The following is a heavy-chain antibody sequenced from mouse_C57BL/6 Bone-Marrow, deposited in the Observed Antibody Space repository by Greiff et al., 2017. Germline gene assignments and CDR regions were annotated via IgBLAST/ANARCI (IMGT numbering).Heavy chain of an antibody. V-gene: IGHV1-19*01. CDR3: ARGRDYDGPYYYAMDY. Sequence: VQLKQSGPVLVKPGASVKMSCKASGYTFTDYYMNWVKQSHGKSLEWIGVINPYNGGTSYNQKFKGKATLTVDKSSSTAYMELNSLTSEDSAVYYCARGRDYDGPYYYAMDYWGQGTSVTVSS. CDR2: INPYNGGT. J-gene: IGHJ4*01. D-gene: IGHD2-4*01. CDR1: GYTFTDYY.